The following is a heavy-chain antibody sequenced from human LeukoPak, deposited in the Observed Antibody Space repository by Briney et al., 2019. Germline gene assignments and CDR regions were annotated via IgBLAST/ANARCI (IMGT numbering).Heavy chain of an antibody. CDR2: IYYSGST. Sequence: SETLSLTCTVSGGSISSYYWSWIRQPPGKGLEWIGYIYYSGSTNYNPSLKSRVTISVDTSKNQFSLKLSSVTAADTAVYYCARHPLSSSWYGPIDYWGQGTLVTVSS. J-gene: IGHJ4*02. CDR1: GGSISSYY. CDR3: ARHPLSSSWYGPIDY. V-gene: IGHV4-59*08. D-gene: IGHD6-13*01.